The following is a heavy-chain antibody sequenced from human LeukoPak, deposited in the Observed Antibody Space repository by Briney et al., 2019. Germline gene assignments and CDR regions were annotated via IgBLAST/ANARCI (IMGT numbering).Heavy chain of an antibody. J-gene: IGHJ5*02. Sequence: PGGSLRLSCAASGFTFSSYAMSWVRQAPGKGLEWVSAISGSGGSTYYADSVKGRFTISRDNSKNTLYLQMNSLRAEDTAVYYCAKEGHTLTGYYSGNFDPWGQGTLVTVSS. V-gene: IGHV3-23*01. D-gene: IGHD3-9*01. CDR2: ISGSGGST. CDR3: AKEGHTLTGYYSGNFDP. CDR1: GFTFSSYA.